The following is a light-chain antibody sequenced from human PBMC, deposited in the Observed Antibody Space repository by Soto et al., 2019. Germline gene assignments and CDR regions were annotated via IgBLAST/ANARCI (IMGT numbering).Light chain of an antibody. CDR3: MQSAETPLI. V-gene: IGKV2-28*01. J-gene: IGKJ4*01. CDR2: LGS. Sequence: DIVMTQSPLSLPVTPGEPASISCRSSQSLLHSNGYTYLDWYLQKPGQSPQLVIYLGSNRASGVPDRFSGSGSGTDFTLKISRVEAEDVGVYYCMQSAETPLIFGGGTKVEIK. CDR1: QSLLHSNGYTY.